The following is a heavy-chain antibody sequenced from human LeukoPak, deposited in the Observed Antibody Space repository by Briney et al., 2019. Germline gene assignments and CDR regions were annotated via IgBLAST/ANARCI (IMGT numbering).Heavy chain of an antibody. CDR3: ARINGAAFDY. Sequence: SETLSLTCAVYGGSFSGYYWSWIRQPPGKGLEWIGEINHSGSTNYNPSLKSRVTISVDTSKNQFSLKLSSVTAADTAVYYCARINGAAFDYWGQGTLVTVSS. D-gene: IGHD2-8*01. CDR1: GGSFSGYY. V-gene: IGHV4-34*01. CDR2: INHSGST. J-gene: IGHJ4*02.